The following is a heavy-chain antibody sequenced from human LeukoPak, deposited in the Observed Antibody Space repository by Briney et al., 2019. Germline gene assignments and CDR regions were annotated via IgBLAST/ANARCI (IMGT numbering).Heavy chain of an antibody. CDR1: GGSFSGYY. CDR3: AREGSDWFDP. J-gene: IGHJ5*02. V-gene: IGHV4-34*01. CDR2: INHSGST. Sequence: SETLSLTCAVYGGSFSGYYWSWIRQPPGKGLEWIGEINHSGSTNYNPSLKSRVTISVDTSKNQFSLKLSSVTAADTAVYYCAREGSDWFDPRGQGTLVTVSS.